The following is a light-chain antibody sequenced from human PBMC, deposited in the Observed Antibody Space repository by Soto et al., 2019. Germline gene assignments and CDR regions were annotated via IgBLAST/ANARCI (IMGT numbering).Light chain of an antibody. CDR1: QSISSW. CDR2: KAS. Sequence: DIPMTQSPSTLSASVGDRVTITCRASQSISSWLAWYQQKPGKAPKLLIYKASSLESGVPSRFSGSGSGTEFTLTISSLQPDDFSTYYCQQYNSYSPWTFGQETKVEIK. J-gene: IGKJ1*01. V-gene: IGKV1-5*03. CDR3: QQYNSYSPWT.